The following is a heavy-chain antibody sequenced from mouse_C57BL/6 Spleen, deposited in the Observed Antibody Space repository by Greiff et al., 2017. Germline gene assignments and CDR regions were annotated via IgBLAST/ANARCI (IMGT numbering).Heavy chain of an antibody. V-gene: IGHV5-6*01. J-gene: IGHJ4*01. D-gene: IGHD3-2*02. Sequence: EVQRVESGGDLVKPGGSLKLSCAASGFTFSSYGMSWVRQTPDKRLEWVATISSGGSYTYYPDSVKGRFTISRDNAKNTLYLQMSSLKSEDTAMYYCARHTPTAQATWNYAMDYWGQGTSVTVSS. CDR3: ARHTPTAQATWNYAMDY. CDR1: GFTFSSYG. CDR2: ISSGGSYT.